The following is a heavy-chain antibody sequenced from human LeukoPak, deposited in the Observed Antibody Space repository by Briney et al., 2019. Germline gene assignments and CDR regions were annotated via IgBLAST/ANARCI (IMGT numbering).Heavy chain of an antibody. J-gene: IGHJ4*02. Sequence: SETLSLTCTVSGGSISSDTFYWGWIRQSPGKGLEWIGSIYYSGSTFYNPSLKSRVTISVDTSKNQFSLKLSSVTAADTAVYYCARLAAVGAGLDYWGQGILVTVSS. D-gene: IGHD6-13*01. CDR1: GGSISSDTFY. CDR2: IYYSGST. V-gene: IGHV4-39*01. CDR3: ARLAAVGAGLDY.